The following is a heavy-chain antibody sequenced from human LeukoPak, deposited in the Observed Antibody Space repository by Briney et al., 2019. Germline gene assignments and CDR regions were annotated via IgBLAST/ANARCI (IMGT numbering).Heavy chain of an antibody. CDR3: TRAVAHLDY. J-gene: IGHJ4*02. CDR1: GFTFGDHA. Sequence: GGSLRLSCTASGFTFGDHAMSWVRQAPGKGLEWVGFIRSKTYGGTTEYAASVKGRFTVSRDDSKSIAYLQMNSLKTEDTAVYYCTRAVAHLDYWGQGTLVTLSS. V-gene: IGHV3-49*04. D-gene: IGHD4-23*01. CDR2: IRSKTYGGTT.